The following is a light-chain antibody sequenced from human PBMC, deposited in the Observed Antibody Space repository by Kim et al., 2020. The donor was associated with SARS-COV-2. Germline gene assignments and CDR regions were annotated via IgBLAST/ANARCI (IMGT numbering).Light chain of an antibody. J-gene: IGKJ5*01. CDR1: ESLSSTY. CDR2: GTT. CDR3: QQYGSSPIT. V-gene: IGKV3-20*01. Sequence: LSPGERATLACRASESLSSTYIAWYQQKSGQPPRLLIYGTTSRATGIPGRFSGSGSGTDFTLTVNRLEPDDFAVYFCQQYGSSPITFGQGTRLEI.